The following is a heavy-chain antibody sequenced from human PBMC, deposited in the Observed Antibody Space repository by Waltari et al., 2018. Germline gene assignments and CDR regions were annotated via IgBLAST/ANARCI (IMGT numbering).Heavy chain of an antibody. J-gene: IGHJ4*02. CDR3: IRDYGSPY. CDR1: GLTLSNYW. Sequence: EAQQVESGGDLVQSGGSLSLSCVVSGLTLSNYWMSWVRQAPGKGLEWVANINKDGTETYYVDSVRGRFTISKDDAKNSVYLQMNSLKVEDTAVYYCIRDYGSPYWGQGTLVTVSS. CDR2: INKDGTET. V-gene: IGHV3-7*03. D-gene: IGHD6-19*01.